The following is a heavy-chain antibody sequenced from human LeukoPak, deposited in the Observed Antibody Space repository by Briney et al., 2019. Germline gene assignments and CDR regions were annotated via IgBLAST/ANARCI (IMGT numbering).Heavy chain of an antibody. CDR2: INTNTGNL. J-gene: IGHJ4*02. Sequence: ASVKVSCKASGYTFTSYAMNWVRQAPGQGLEWMGWINTNTGNLTYAQGFTGRFVFSLDTSVSTAYLQISSLKAEDTAVYYCAREQGGRYGDYEGPVIDYWGQGTLVTVSS. V-gene: IGHV7-4-1*02. D-gene: IGHD4-17*01. CDR3: AREQGGRYGDYEGPVIDY. CDR1: GYTFTSYA.